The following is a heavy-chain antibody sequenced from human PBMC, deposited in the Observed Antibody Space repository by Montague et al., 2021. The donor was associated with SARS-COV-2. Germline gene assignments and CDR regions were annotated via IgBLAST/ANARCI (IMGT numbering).Heavy chain of an antibody. J-gene: IGHJ4*02. D-gene: IGHD3-10*01. CDR2: TYYRSKWYN. V-gene: IGHV6-1*01. CDR3: ARAGSLGNFDY. CDR1: GDSVSRNSAA. Sequence: CAISGDSVSRNSAAWNWIRQSPLRGLEWLGRTYYRSKWYNDYAVSVKSRVTINPDTSKNQFSLQLNSVTPEDSAVYYCARAGSLGNFDYWGQGTLVTVSS.